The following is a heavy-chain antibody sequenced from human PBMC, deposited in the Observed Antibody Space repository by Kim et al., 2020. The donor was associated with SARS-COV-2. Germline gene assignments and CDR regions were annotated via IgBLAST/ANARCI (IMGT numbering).Heavy chain of an antibody. J-gene: IGHJ5*02. D-gene: IGHD1-1*01. CDR1: GGSVSSGSYY. V-gene: IGHV4-61*01. Sequence: SQTLSLTCTVSGGSVSSGSYYWSWIRQPPGKGLEWIGYIYYSGGTNYNPSLKSRVTISVDTSKNQFSLKLSSVTAADTAVYDCARDRWGTGTAQTFGFDPWSQRTLVT. CDR3: ARDRWGTGTAQTFGFDP. CDR2: IYYSGGT.